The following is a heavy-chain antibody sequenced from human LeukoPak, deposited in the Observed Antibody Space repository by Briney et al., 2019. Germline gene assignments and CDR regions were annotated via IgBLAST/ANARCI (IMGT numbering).Heavy chain of an antibody. CDR1: GGSFSGYY. J-gene: IGHJ4*02. V-gene: IGHV4-34*01. Sequence: SETLSLTCAVYGGSFSGYYWSWIRQPPGKGLEWIGEINHSGSTNYNPSLKSRVTISVDTSKNQFSLKLSSVTAADTAVYYCARGGRLVGATDLLGYWGQGTLVTVSS. CDR2: INHSGST. D-gene: IGHD1-26*01. CDR3: ARGGRLVGATDLLGY.